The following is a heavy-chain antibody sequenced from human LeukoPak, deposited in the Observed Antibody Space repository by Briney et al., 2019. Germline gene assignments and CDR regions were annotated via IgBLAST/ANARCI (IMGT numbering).Heavy chain of an antibody. CDR3: ARGGASSKYLDP. Sequence: SETLSLTRTVSGGSISSYYWSWIRQPPGKGLEWIAYVHYSGGTKYNPSLKSRVSTSMDTSKSQVSLKMTSVTAADTAVYYCARGGASSKYLDPWGQGILVTVSS. V-gene: IGHV4-59*01. J-gene: IGHJ5*02. CDR1: GGSISSYY. D-gene: IGHD2-2*02. CDR2: VHYSGGT.